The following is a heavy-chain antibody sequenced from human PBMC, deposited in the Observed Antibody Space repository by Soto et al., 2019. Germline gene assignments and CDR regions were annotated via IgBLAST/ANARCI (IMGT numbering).Heavy chain of an antibody. D-gene: IGHD3-22*01. J-gene: IGHJ3*02. Sequence: PGGSLRLSCAASGFTFSSYAMSWVRQAPGKGLEWVSAISGSGGSTYYADSVKGRFTISRDNSKNTLYLQMNSLRAEDTAVYYCAKALDDSSGYYYAFDIWGQGTMVTVSS. CDR2: ISGSGGST. V-gene: IGHV3-23*01. CDR1: GFTFSSYA. CDR3: AKALDDSSGYYYAFDI.